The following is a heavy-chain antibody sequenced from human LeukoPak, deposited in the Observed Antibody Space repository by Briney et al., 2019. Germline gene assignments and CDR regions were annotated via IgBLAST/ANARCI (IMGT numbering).Heavy chain of an antibody. CDR3: ARAPSHYYDSSGYKARVYYMDV. V-gene: IGHV3-11*01. J-gene: IGHJ6*03. CDR2: ISSSGSTI. Sequence: GGSLRLSCAASGFTFSDYYMSWIRQAPGKGLEWVSYISSSGSTIYYADSVKGRFTISRDNAKNSLYLQMSSLRAEDTAVYYCARAPSHYYDSSGYKARVYYMDVWGKGTTVTISS. D-gene: IGHD3-22*01. CDR1: GFTFSDYY.